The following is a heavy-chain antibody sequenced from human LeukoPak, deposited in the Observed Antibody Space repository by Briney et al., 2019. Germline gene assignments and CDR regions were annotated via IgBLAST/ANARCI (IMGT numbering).Heavy chain of an antibody. J-gene: IGHJ4*02. CDR1: GFSFSTYL. V-gene: IGHV3-7*01. CDR2: IDQGGSVR. CDR3: ARDPESSSFDL. D-gene: IGHD6-13*01. Sequence: QSGGSLRLSCAASGFSFSTYLMSWVRQTPEKGLEFVANIDQGGSVRNYMDSLKGRCTISRDNAKKSLYLEINSLRAYDTAVYYCARDPESSSFDLWGRGALVTVSS.